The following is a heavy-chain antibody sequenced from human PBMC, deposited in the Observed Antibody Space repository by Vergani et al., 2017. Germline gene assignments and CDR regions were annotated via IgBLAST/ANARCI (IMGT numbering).Heavy chain of an antibody. CDR2: INHSGST. CDR3: AGEVVAATYAFDI. Sequence: QLQLQESGPGLVKPSETLSLTCTVSGGSISSSSYYWGWIRQPPGKGLEWIGEINHSGSTNYNPYLKSRVTISVDTSKNQFSLQLSSVTAADTAVYFCAGEVVAATYAFDIWGQGTMVTVSS. V-gene: IGHV4-39*07. D-gene: IGHD2-15*01. J-gene: IGHJ3*02. CDR1: GGSISSSSYY.